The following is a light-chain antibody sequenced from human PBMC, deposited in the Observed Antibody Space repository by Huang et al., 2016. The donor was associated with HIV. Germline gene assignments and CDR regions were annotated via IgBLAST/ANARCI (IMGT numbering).Light chain of an antibody. CDR1: QSVSSN. V-gene: IGKV3-15*01. J-gene: IGKJ1*01. CDR2: GAS. Sequence: EIVMTQSPATLSVSPGERATLSCRASQSVSSNLAWYQQTPGQAPRPLIYGASTRATGIPARFSGSGSGTEFPLTISILQSEDFAVYYCQQHNNWPLTFGQGTKVEIK. CDR3: QQHNNWPLT.